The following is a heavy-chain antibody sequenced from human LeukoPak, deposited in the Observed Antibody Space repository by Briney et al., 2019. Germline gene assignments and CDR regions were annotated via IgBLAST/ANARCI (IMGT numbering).Heavy chain of an antibody. V-gene: IGHV1-2*06. J-gene: IGHJ4*02. CDR3: ARDPPQYYYDSSGYYYSDDY. CDR1: GYTFTGYY. CDR2: INPNSGGT. Sequence: ASVKVSCKASGYTFTGYYMHWVRQAPGQGLEWMVRINPNSGGTNYAQKFQGRVTMTRDTSISTAYMELSRLRSDDTAVYYCARDPPQYYYDSSGYYYSDDYWGQGTLVTVSS. D-gene: IGHD3-22*01.